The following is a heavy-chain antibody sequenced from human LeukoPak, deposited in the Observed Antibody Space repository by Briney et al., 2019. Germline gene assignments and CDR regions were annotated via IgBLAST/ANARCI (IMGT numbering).Heavy chain of an antibody. CDR2: ISSSSSTI. D-gene: IGHD1-26*01. J-gene: IGHJ4*02. Sequence: QAGGSLRLSCAASGFTFSTYTMNWVRQAPGKGLEWVSYISSSSSTIYYADSVKGRFTISRDNAKNSLYLQMNSLRAEDTAVYYCARGRWELLSVGEEIDYWGQGALVTVSS. CDR3: ARGRWELLSVGEEIDY. CDR1: GFTFSTYT. V-gene: IGHV3-48*04.